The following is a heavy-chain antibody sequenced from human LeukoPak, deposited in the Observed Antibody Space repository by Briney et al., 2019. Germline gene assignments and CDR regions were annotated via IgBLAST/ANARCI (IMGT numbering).Heavy chain of an antibody. CDR1: GGSFSGYY. V-gene: IGHV4-34*01. J-gene: IGHJ4*02. D-gene: IGHD6-13*01. Sequence: SETLSLTCAVYGGSFSGYYWSWIRQPPGKGLEWIGEINHSGSTNYNPSLKSRVTISVDTSKNQFSLKLSSVTAADTAVYYCAMCGTWQQLVGTCYWGQGTLVTVSS. CDR3: AMCGTWQQLVGTCY. CDR2: INHSGST.